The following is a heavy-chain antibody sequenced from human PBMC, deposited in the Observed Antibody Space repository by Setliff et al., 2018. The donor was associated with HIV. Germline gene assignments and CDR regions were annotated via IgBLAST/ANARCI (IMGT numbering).Heavy chain of an antibody. CDR3: ARGRKKTLAVSGTRYFDF. D-gene: IGHD6-19*01. CDR1: GGSFSGYY. Sequence: SETLSLTCAVYGGSFSGYYWSWIRQSPGKGLEWIGEINYGRTTNYNPSLRSRVTMSVDRSKNQFSLKLTSVTAADMGVYYCARGRKKTLAVSGTRYFDFWGQGTLVTVSS. CDR2: INYGRTT. V-gene: IGHV4-34*01. J-gene: IGHJ4*02.